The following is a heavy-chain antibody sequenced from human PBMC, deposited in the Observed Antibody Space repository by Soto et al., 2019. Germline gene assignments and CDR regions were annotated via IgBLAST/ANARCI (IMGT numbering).Heavy chain of an antibody. CDR1: GYSFAGYW. CDR2: IDPSDSQT. D-gene: IGHD6-19*01. Sequence: GESLKISCKGSGYSFAGYWITWVRQKPGKGLEWMGRIDPSDSQTYYSPSFRGHVTISATKSITTVFLQWSSLKASDTAMYYCARWQWLEHYYGMDVWGQGTTVTVSS. V-gene: IGHV5-10-1*01. J-gene: IGHJ6*02. CDR3: ARWQWLEHYYGMDV.